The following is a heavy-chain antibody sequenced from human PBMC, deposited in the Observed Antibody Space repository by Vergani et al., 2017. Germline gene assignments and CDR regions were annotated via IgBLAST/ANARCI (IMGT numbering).Heavy chain of an antibody. Sequence: QVQLVESGGGVVQPGRSLRLSCAASGFTFSSYAMHWVRQAPGKGLEWVAVISYDGSIKYYADSVKGRFTISRDNSKNTLYLQMNSLRAEDTAVYYCAREGITMVRGVVYYFDYWGQGTLVTVSS. CDR1: GFTFSSYA. J-gene: IGHJ4*02. D-gene: IGHD3-10*01. CDR2: ISYDGSIK. CDR3: AREGITMVRGVVYYFDY. V-gene: IGHV3-30-3*01.